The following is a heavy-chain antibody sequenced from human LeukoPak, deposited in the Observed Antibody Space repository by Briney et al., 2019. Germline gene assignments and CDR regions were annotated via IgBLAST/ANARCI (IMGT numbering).Heavy chain of an antibody. D-gene: IGHD3-22*01. Sequence: SETLSFTCAVYGGSFSGYYWSWIRQPPGKGLEWIGEINHSGSTNYNPSLKSRVTISVDTSKNQFSLKLSSVTAADTAVYYCGRNYYYDSNLYYFDYWGQGTLVTVSS. CDR2: INHSGST. V-gene: IGHV4-34*01. CDR1: GGSFSGYY. CDR3: GRNYYYDSNLYYFDY. J-gene: IGHJ4*02.